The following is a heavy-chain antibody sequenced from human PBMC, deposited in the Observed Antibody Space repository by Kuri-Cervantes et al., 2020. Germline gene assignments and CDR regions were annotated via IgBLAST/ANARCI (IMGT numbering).Heavy chain of an antibody. Sequence: LTCAASGFTFSSYGMHWVRQAPGKGLEWVAVISYDGSNKYYADSVKGRFTISRDNSKNTLYLQMNSLRAEDTAVYYCAKDRVTAMVTKYYGMDVWGQGTTVTVSS. J-gene: IGHJ6*02. CDR2: ISYDGSNK. CDR1: GFTFSSYG. D-gene: IGHD5-18*01. CDR3: AKDRVTAMVTKYYGMDV. V-gene: IGHV3-30*18.